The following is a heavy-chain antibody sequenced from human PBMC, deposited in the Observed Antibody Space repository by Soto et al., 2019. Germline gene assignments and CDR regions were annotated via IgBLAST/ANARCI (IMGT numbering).Heavy chain of an antibody. Sequence: GASVKVSCKASGGTFNSHTFNWVRQAPGQGLEWMGGIFPIFDRVNYAQKFRGRLTITADESTRTVYLELSSLRSDDTAVYYCARDLEFRDGSISHLDYWGQGTLVTVSS. V-gene: IGHV1-69*13. D-gene: IGHD3-3*02. CDR1: GGTFNSHT. CDR2: IFPIFDRV. J-gene: IGHJ4*02. CDR3: ARDLEFRDGSISHLDY.